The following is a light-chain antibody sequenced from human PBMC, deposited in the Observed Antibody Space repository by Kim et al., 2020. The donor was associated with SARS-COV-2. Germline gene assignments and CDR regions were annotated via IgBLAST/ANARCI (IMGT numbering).Light chain of an antibody. CDR2: GAS. V-gene: IGKV3-15*01. CDR1: QSVNSN. J-gene: IGKJ2*03. Sequence: VSPGERATLSCRASQSVNSNLAWYQQKPGQAPRLLLYGASTRASGVPARFSGSGSGTEFTLTISSLQSEDFAVYYCQQFNNWPLYSFGQGTKLEI. CDR3: QQFNNWPLYS.